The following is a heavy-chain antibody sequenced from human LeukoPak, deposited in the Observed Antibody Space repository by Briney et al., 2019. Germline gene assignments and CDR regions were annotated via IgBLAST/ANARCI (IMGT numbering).Heavy chain of an antibody. V-gene: IGHV4-59*01. CDR3: ARREGCSSTSCYSFLY. CDR1: GGSISSYY. D-gene: IGHD2-2*01. J-gene: IGHJ4*02. CDR2: IYYSGST. Sequence: PSETLSPTCTVSGGSISSYYWSWIRQPPGKGLEWIGYIYYSGSTNYNPSLKSRVTISVDTSKNQFSLKLSSVTAADTAVYYCARREGCSSTSCYSFLYWGQGTLVTVSS.